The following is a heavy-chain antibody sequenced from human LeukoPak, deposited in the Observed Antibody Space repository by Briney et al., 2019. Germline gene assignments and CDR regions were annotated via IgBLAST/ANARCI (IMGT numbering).Heavy chain of an antibody. CDR3: AKKVNYDSSGYYAY. V-gene: IGHV1-2*02. CDR2: INPNSGGT. Sequence: GASVKVSCKASGYTFTGYYMHWVRQAPGQGLEWMGWINPNSGGTNYAQKFQGRVTMTRDTSISTAYMELSRLRSDDTAVYYCAKKVNYDSSGYYAYWGQGTLVTVSS. CDR1: GYTFTGYY. D-gene: IGHD3-22*01. J-gene: IGHJ4*02.